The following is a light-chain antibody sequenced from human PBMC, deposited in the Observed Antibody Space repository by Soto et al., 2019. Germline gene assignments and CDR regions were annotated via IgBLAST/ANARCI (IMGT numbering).Light chain of an antibody. J-gene: IGLJ1*01. CDR2: EVT. V-gene: IGLV2-18*02. CDR3: SSFTSRFTFV. CDR1: SRDVGGYNW. Sequence: QSALTQPPSASGSPGQSVTISCTGTSRDVGGYNWVSWYQHHPGKVPKLMISEVTNRPSGVSDRFSGSKSGNTASLTISGLQAEDEADYYCSSFTSRFTFVFGTGTKLTVL.